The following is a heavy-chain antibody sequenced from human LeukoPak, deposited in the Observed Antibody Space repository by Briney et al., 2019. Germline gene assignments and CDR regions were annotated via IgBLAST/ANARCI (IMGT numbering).Heavy chain of an antibody. CDR1: GFTFSNAW. D-gene: IGHD3-3*01. J-gene: IGHJ4*02. CDR2: IKSKTDGGTT. Sequence: GGSLRLSCAASGFTFSNAWMSWVRQAPGKGLEWVGRIKSKTDGGTTDYAAPVKGRFTISRDDSKNTLYLQMNSLKTEDTAVYYCTISSDYDFWSGYFPGPNRHWGQGTLVTVSS. CDR3: TISSDYDFWSGYFPGPNRH. V-gene: IGHV3-15*01.